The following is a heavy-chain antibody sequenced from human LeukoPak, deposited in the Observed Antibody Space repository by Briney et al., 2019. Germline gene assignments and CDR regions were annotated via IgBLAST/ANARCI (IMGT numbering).Heavy chain of an antibody. CDR3: AKELWEGSGYLDY. Sequence: GGSLRLSCAASGFTFSSYSMTWVRQAPGKGPQWVSAISGSGDKTIYADSVKGRFTISRDNSKNTWSLQMNSPRAEDTALYYCAKELWEGSGYLDYWGQGILVTVSS. CDR2: ISGSGDKT. V-gene: IGHV3-23*01. D-gene: IGHD3-3*01. CDR1: GFTFSSYS. J-gene: IGHJ4*02.